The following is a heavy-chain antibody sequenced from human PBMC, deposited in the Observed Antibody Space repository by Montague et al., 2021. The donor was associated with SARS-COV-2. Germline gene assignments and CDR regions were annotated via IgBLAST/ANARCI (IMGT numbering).Heavy chain of an antibody. CDR2: IYVTGST. Sequence: TLSLTCTVSGGAINSGDFYWSWIRQPAGKGLEWIGRIYVTGSTRCSPSLESRVTMSIDTAKGQFSLKLSSVTAADTGVYYCVGDAYNPLDGNWGQGTLVTVSP. J-gene: IGHJ4*02. CDR3: VGDAYNPLDGN. V-gene: IGHV4-61*02. D-gene: IGHD2-21*01. CDR1: GGAINSGDFY.